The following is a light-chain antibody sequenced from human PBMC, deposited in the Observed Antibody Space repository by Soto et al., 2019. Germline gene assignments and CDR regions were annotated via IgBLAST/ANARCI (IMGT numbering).Light chain of an antibody. Sequence: QSALTQPPSVSGAPGQSITISCTGNSSDVGDYNYVCWYQQHAAKAPKLMIYDVSNRPSVVSNRFACSKSGTTALLTISGLQAEDAADYYCTSYTSISLYVFGTGTKLTVL. CDR1: SSDVGDYNY. CDR3: TSYTSISLYV. CDR2: DVS. V-gene: IGLV2-14*01. J-gene: IGLJ1*01.